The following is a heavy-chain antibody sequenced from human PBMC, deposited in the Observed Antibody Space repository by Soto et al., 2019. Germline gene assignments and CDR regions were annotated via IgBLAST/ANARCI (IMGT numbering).Heavy chain of an antibody. CDR2: IWYDGSNK. V-gene: IGHV3-33*01. J-gene: IGHJ4*02. CDR1: GFTFSSYG. Sequence: GGSLRLSCAASGFTFSSYGMHWVRQAPGKGLEWVAVIWYDGSNKYYADSVKGRFTISRDNSKNTLYLQMNSLRAEDTAVYYCARGGYCSSTSCYPFDYWGQGTLVTV. D-gene: IGHD2-2*01. CDR3: ARGGYCSSTSCYPFDY.